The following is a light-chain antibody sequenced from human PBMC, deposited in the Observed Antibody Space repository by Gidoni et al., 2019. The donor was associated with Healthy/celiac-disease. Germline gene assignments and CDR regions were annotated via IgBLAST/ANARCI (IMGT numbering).Light chain of an antibody. CDR2: LGS. J-gene: IGKJ5*01. CDR3: MQALQTPIT. V-gene: IGKV2-28*01. Sequence: DIVITQSPLSLPVTPGEPASISCRSSQSLLHSNGYNYLDWYLQKPGHSPQLLIYLGSNRASGVPDRFSGSGSGTDFTLKISRVEAEDVGVYYCMQALQTPITFGQGTRLEIK. CDR1: QSLLHSNGYNY.